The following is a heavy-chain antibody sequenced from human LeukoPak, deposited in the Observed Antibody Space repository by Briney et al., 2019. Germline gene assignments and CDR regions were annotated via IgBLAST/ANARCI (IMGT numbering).Heavy chain of an antibody. V-gene: IGHV3-9*01. Sequence: GGSLRLSCAASGFTFDDYAMHWVRQAPGKGLEWVSGISWNSGGIGYADSVKGRFTISRDNAKNSLYLQMNSLRAEDTALYHCARVYIAAADNYYYGMDVWGQGTTVTVSS. D-gene: IGHD6-13*01. CDR2: ISWNSGGI. J-gene: IGHJ6*02. CDR3: ARVYIAAADNYYYGMDV. CDR1: GFTFDDYA.